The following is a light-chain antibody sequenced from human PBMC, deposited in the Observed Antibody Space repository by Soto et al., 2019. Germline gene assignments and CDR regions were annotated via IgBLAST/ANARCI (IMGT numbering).Light chain of an antibody. J-gene: IGKJ1*01. V-gene: IGKV1-27*01. CDR3: QKYNSAPMT. CDR1: QGISNY. CDR2: AAS. Sequence: DIQMTQSPSSLSASVGDRVTITCRASQGISNYLAWYQQKPGKVPKLLIYAASTLQSGVPSRFSGSGSGTYFPLTISSLQHEDVATYYCQKYNSAPMTFGQGTKVEIK.